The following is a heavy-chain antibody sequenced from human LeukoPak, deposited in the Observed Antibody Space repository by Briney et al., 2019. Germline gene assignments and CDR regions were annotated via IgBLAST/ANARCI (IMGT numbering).Heavy chain of an antibody. CDR1: GYTFTGYY. V-gene: IGHV1-2*02. D-gene: IGHD3-16*01. J-gene: IGHJ3*02. CDR3: ARDGPLGGAFDT. CDR2: INPNSGGT. Sequence: ASAKVSCKTSGYTFTGYYTHWVRQAPGQGLEWMGWINPNSGGTKYAQKFQGRVTMARDTSINTAYMELNTLTSDDTAIYYCARDGPLGGAFDTWGQGTLVTVSS.